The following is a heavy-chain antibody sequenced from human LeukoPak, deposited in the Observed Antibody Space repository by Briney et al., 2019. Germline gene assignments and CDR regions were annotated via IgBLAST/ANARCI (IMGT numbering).Heavy chain of an antibody. V-gene: IGHV3-30*02. CDR2: MRNDGSQI. Sequence: GGSLRLSCVASGFTFSNYDMHWVRQAPGKGLEWVASMRNDGSQIYHADSVKGRFTISRDNSKNTLYLQMNSLRVEDTAVYYCAKDIGRRIFGVAYDAFHIWGQGTMVTVSS. D-gene: IGHD3-3*01. CDR3: AKDIGRRIFGVAYDAFHI. J-gene: IGHJ3*02. CDR1: GFTFSNYD.